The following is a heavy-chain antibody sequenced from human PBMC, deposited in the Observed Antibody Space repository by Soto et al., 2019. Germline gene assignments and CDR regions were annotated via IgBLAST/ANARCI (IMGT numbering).Heavy chain of an antibody. D-gene: IGHD1-1*01. CDR1: GFTFSSYA. CDR3: ARDLEPSYYYYGMDV. J-gene: IGHJ6*02. Sequence: VQLVESGGGLVKPGGSLRLSCAVSGFTFSSYAMHWVSQAPGKGLEWVAVISYDGSNKYYADSVKGRFTISRDNSKNTLYLQMNSLRAEYTAVYYCARDLEPSYYYYGMDVWGQGTTVTVSS. CDR2: ISYDGSNK. V-gene: IGHV3-30-3*01.